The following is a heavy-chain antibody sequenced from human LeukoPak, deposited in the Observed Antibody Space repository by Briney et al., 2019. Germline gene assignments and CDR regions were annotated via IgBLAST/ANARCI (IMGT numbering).Heavy chain of an antibody. D-gene: IGHD2-15*01. J-gene: IGHJ2*01. CDR1: GFTFSSYE. CDR3: ARVGCSGGSCYRYNWYFDL. Sequence: GGSLRLSCAASGFTFSSYEMNWVRQAPGKGLEWVSYISSSGSTIYYADSVKGRFTISRGNAKNSLYLQMNSLRAEDTAVYYCARVGCSGGSCYRYNWYFDLWGRGTLVTVSS. V-gene: IGHV3-48*03. CDR2: ISSSGSTI.